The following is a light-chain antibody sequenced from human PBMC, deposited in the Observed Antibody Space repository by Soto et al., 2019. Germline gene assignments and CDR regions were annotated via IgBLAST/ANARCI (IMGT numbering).Light chain of an antibody. CDR3: QQYNSHSRT. Sequence: DMRITKSPSTLSACLGDRVTITCRASQSISSWLAWYQQKPGKAPKLLIYDASSLESGVPSRFSGSGSGTEFTLTISILQPDDFATYYCQQYNSHSRTFGQGTKVDIK. CDR1: QSISSW. J-gene: IGKJ1*01. CDR2: DAS. V-gene: IGKV1-5*01.